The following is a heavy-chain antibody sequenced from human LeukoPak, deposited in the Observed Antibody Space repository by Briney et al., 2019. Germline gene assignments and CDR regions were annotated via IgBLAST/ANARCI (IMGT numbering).Heavy chain of an antibody. V-gene: IGHV3-33*06. J-gene: IGHJ3*02. CDR2: IWYDGCNK. D-gene: IGHD6-6*01. Sequence: AGRSLRLSCAASGFTFSSYGMHWVRQAPGKGLEWVAVIWYDGCNKYYADSVKGRFTISRDNSKNTLYLQMNSLRAEDTAVYYCAKDQYSSSDSAFYISGQGTMVTVSS. CDR1: GFTFSSYG. CDR3: AKDQYSSSDSAFYI.